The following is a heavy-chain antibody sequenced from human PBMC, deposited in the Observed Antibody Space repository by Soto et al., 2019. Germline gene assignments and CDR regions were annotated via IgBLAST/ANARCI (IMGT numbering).Heavy chain of an antibody. CDR3: AKRLEGSATYYVSDS. V-gene: IGHV1-8*01. J-gene: IGHJ4*02. CDR2: MNPNSGNT. Sequence: ASVKVSCKASGYTFTSYDINWVRQATGQGLEWMGWMNPNSGNTGYAQKFQGRVTMTKNTLYLQMNSLRAEDTAVYYCAKRLEGSATYYVSDSWGQGVLVTVSS. CDR1: GYTFTSYD. D-gene: IGHD1-26*01.